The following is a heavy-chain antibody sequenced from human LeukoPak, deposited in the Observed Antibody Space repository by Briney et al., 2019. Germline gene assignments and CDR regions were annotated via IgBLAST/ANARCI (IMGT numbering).Heavy chain of an antibody. CDR2: IRSKAYGGTT. D-gene: IGHD1-26*01. CDR3: ASRSGRQWLPYFDY. CDR1: KFTFSSFS. V-gene: IGHV3-49*04. Sequence: GGSLRLSCAASKFTFSSFSMTWVRQAPGKGLEWVGFIRSKAYGGTTEYAASVKGRFTISRDDSKSIAYLQMNSLKTEDTAVYHCASRSGRQWLPYFDYWGQGTLVTVSS. J-gene: IGHJ4*02.